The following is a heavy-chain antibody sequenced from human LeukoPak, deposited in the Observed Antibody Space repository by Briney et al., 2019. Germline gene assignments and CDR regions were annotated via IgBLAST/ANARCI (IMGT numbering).Heavy chain of an antibody. D-gene: IGHD2-21*02. J-gene: IGHJ4*02. CDR1: GFSLSTSGVG. Sequence: SGPTLVKPTQTLTLTCTFSGFSLSTSGVGVGWIRQPPGKALEWLALIYWDDDKRYSPSLKSRLTITKDTSKNQVVLTMTNMDPEDTATYYCAHSRQVVTSSAGYFDYWGQGTLVTVSS. CDR3: AHSRQVVTSSAGYFDY. CDR2: IYWDDDK. V-gene: IGHV2-5*02.